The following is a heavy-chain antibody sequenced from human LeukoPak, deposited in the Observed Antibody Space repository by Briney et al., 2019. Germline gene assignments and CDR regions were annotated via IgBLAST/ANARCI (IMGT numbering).Heavy chain of an antibody. CDR1: AFTFSSYE. V-gene: IGHV3-48*03. D-gene: IGHD2/OR15-2a*01. CDR2: ISSSGSTI. CDR3: ARLSALYYYYYGMDV. Sequence: GGSLRLSCAASAFTFSSYEMNWVRQAPGKGLEWVSYISSSGSTIYYADSVKGRFTISRDNAKNSLYLQMNSLRAEDTAVYYCARLSALYYYYYGMDVWGQGTTVTVSS. J-gene: IGHJ6*02.